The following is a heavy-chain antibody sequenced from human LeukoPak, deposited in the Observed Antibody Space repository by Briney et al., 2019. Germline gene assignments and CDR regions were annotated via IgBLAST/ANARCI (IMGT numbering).Heavy chain of an antibody. D-gene: IGHD3-22*01. Sequence: PSETLSLTCTVSGGSIGSSYWSWIRQPPGKGLEWIGYISYSGSTNYNPSLRGRVTISIDTSKNQFSLKLSSVTAADTAVYFCARDQRDSSGYLNFAYWGQGTLVIVSS. CDR3: ARDQRDSSGYLNFAY. J-gene: IGHJ4*02. CDR2: ISYSGST. CDR1: GGSIGSSY. V-gene: IGHV4-59*01.